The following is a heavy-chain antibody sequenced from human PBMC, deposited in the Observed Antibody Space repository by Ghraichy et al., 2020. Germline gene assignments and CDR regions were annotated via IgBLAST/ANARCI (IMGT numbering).Heavy chain of an antibody. Sequence: SETLSLTCAVYGGSFTGYYLTWIRLPPGKGLEWIGEIDHGGRPNYTPSLKSRVTMSVDTSKNQFSLNLNSVTAADTAVYYCARGTGGARLANWGQGTQVIVSS. D-gene: IGHD6-6*01. V-gene: IGHV4-34*01. CDR2: IDHGGRP. CDR1: GGSFTGYY. CDR3: ARGTGGARLAN. J-gene: IGHJ4*02.